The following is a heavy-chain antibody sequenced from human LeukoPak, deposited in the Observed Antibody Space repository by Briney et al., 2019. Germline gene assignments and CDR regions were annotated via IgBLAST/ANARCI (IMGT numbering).Heavy chain of an antibody. CDR2: ISDSGGST. J-gene: IGHJ5*02. Sequence: HPGGSLRLSCAASGFTFSSYAMSWVRQAPGKGLEWVSGISDSGGSTYYADSVKGRFTISRDNSKNTLYLQMNSLRAEDTAVYYCARGVANDFWSGYYGVRTFDPWGQGTLVTVSS. V-gene: IGHV3-23*01. CDR3: ARGVANDFWSGYYGVRTFDP. D-gene: IGHD3-3*01. CDR1: GFTFSSYA.